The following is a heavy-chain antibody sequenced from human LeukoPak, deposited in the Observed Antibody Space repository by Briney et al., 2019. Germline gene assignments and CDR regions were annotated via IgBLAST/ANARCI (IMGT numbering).Heavy chain of an antibody. V-gene: IGHV1-69*13. Sequence: ASVKVSCKGSGGTFSSHAVSWVRQAPGQGLEWMGGIIPLFGKPNYAQKFQGRVTITADESTSTAYMELSSLRSEDTAVYYCARAQAPYCSSTSCYFVYWGQGTLVTVSS. D-gene: IGHD2-2*01. CDR3: ARAQAPYCSSTSCYFVY. J-gene: IGHJ4*02. CDR2: IIPLFGKP. CDR1: GGTFSSHA.